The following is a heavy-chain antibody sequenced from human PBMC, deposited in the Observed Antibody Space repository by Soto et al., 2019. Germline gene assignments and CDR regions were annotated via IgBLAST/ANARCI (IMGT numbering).Heavy chain of an antibody. Sequence: QITLKESGPPLVKPTQTLTLTCTFSGFSLSTSGVGVGWIRQPPGKALEWLALIYWDDDKRYSPSLKSRLTITKDTSKNQVVLTMTNMDPVDTATYYCAHTLAKDYVWGSYRYRGEYAEYFQHWGQGTLVTVSS. CDR1: GFSLSTSGVG. D-gene: IGHD3-16*02. CDR3: AHTLAKDYVWGSYRYRGEYAEYFQH. V-gene: IGHV2-5*02. J-gene: IGHJ1*01. CDR2: IYWDDDK.